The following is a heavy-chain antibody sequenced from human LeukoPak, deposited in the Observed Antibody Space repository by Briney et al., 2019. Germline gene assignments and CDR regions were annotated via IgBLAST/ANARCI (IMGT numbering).Heavy chain of an antibody. CDR1: GYSFTKYW. Sequence: GESLKISCKGSGYSFTKYWIGWVRQMPGKGLEWMGIIYPGDSDTRYSPSFQGQVTISADKSISTAYLQWSSLKASDTAMYYCARQYCSSTSCYGFVGDWGQGTLVTVSS. J-gene: IGHJ4*02. CDR2: IYPGDSDT. V-gene: IGHV5-51*01. CDR3: ARQYCSSTSCYGFVGD. D-gene: IGHD2-2*01.